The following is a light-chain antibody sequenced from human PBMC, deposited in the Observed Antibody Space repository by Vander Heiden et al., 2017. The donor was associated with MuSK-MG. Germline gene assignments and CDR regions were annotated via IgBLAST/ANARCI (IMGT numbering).Light chain of an antibody. Sequence: ILLTQSPGTLSLSPGASATLSCRAIQSVISNYLPGYQQQIGEDARNVMNHASSRANGRPERRSSSRSGTAYTSTISSVEPEDYAVNFCKQHGNTYLITFGRGTKVEIK. CDR2: HAS. CDR3: KQHGNTYLIT. CDR1: QSVISNY. J-gene: IGKJ4*01. V-gene: IGKV3-20*01.